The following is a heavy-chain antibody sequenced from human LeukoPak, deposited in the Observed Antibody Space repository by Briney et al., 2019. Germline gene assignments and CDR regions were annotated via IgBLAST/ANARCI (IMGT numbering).Heavy chain of an antibody. CDR3: ARIRCGHSGSVCYNH. CDR2: ISHTEGT. J-gene: IGHJ4*02. CDR1: GVSLNDYY. V-gene: IGHV4-34*01. Sequence: SETLSLTLGVFGVSLNDYYWRWIRQSPGKRLEWIGEISHTEGTRYNPSLESRVTMSVGTSENQVSLKLIFVTAADTAVYYCARIRCGHSGSVCYNHWGLGTLVTVSS. D-gene: IGHD3-9*01.